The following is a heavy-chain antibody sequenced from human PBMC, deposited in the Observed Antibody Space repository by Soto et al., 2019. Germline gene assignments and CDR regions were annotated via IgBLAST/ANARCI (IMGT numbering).Heavy chain of an antibody. CDR1: GYTFTHYG. CDR3: ARVYASGSYIAFDI. J-gene: IGHJ3*02. CDR2: ISALNSNT. V-gene: IGHV1-18*01. Sequence: QVQLVQSGAEVKKPGASVKVSCKASGYTFTHYGISWVRQAPGQGLAWMGWISALNSNTKYVDNFQDRVTMTSDTSTNTSYLEVRSLRSYDTAMYYCARVYASGSYIAFDIWGQGTKDTVSS. D-gene: IGHD3-10*01.